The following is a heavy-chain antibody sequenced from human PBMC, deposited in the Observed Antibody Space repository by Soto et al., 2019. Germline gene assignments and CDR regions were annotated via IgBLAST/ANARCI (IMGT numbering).Heavy chain of an antibody. CDR3: ARDHHRYSGYDYVDY. Sequence: QVQLVESGGGLVKPGGSLRLSCAASGFTFSDYYMSWNRQAPGKGLEWVSYISSSSSYTNYAVSVKGRFTISRDNAKNSLYLQMNSLRAEDTAVYYCARDHHRYSGYDYVDYWGQGTLVTVSS. CDR2: ISSSSSYT. J-gene: IGHJ4*02. CDR1: GFTFSDYY. D-gene: IGHD5-12*01. V-gene: IGHV3-11*05.